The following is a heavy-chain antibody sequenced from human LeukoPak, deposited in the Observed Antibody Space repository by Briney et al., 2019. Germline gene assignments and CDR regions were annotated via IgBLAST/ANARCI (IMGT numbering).Heavy chain of an antibody. J-gene: IGHJ4*02. D-gene: IGHD5-18*01. CDR1: GFTFRNAG. CDR2: IKSTTDGGTT. Sequence: GGSLRLSCAASGFTFRNAGMSWVRQAPGEGLEWVGRIKSTTDGGTTDYAAPVKGRFTISRDDSKSTVYLQMSSLKTKDTAVYFCAHRDTTMVRVDYWGQGTLVTVSS. CDR3: AHRDTTMVRVDY. V-gene: IGHV3-15*01.